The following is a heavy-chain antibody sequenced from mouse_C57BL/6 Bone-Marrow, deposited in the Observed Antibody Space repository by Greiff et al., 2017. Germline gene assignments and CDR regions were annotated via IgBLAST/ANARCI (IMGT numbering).Heavy chain of an antibody. J-gene: IGHJ2*01. V-gene: IGHV1-69*01. Sequence: VQLQQSGAELVMPGASVKLSCKASGYTFTSYWMHWVKQRPGQGLEWIGEIDPSDSYTNYNQKFKGKSTLTVDKSSSTAYMQLSSLTSEDSAVYYCARDYYDYDGSHFDYWGQGTTLTVSS. CDR1: GYTFTSYW. D-gene: IGHD2-4*01. CDR2: IDPSDSYT. CDR3: ARDYYDYDGSHFDY.